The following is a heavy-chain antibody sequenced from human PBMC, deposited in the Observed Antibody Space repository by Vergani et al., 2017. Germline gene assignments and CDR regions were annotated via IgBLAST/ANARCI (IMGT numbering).Heavy chain of an antibody. D-gene: IGHD3-22*01. CDR1: GYTFTGYY. CDR3: ASPNNYYDSSGPFDY. Sequence: QVQLVQSGAEVKKPGASVKVSCKASGYTFTGYYMHWVRQAPGQGLEWMGWINPNSGGTNYAQKFQGRVTMTRDTSISTAYMELSRLRSDDTAVYYCASPNNYYDSSGPFDYWGQGTLVTVSS. V-gene: IGHV1-2*02. J-gene: IGHJ4*02. CDR2: INPNSGGT.